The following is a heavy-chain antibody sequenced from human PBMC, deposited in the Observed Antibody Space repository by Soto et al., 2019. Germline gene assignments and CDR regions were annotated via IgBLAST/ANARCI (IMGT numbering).Heavy chain of an antibody. Sequence: ASMKVSCKASGYTFFTYDISWVRQAPGQGLDWMGWISTYSGDTKYAQKFQGRVTMTTDTSTTTAYLELRSLRSDDTAVYYCARHHGPTTSENWFDPWGQGTLVTVSS. V-gene: IGHV1-18*01. J-gene: IGHJ5*02. CDR1: GYTFFTYD. CDR3: ARHHGPTTSENWFDP. D-gene: IGHD5-12*01. CDR2: ISTYSGDT.